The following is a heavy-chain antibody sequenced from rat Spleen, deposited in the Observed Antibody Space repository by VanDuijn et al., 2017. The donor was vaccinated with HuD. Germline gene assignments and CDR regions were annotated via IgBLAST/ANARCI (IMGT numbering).Heavy chain of an antibody. D-gene: IGHD1-3*01. V-gene: IGHV5-29*01. CDR2: ISYDGSST. CDR3: TTPLWVMHA. J-gene: IGHJ4*01. Sequence: EVQLVESGGGLVQPGRSMKLSCAASGFTFSNYDMAWVRQAPTKGLEWVATISYDGSSTYYRDSVKGRFTISRDNAKSTLYLQMDSLRSEDTATYYCTTPLWVMHAWGQGASVTVSS. CDR1: GFTFSNYD.